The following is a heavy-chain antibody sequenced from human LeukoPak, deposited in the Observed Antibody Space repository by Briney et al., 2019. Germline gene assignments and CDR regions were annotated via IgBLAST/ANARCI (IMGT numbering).Heavy chain of an antibody. CDR2: ISSSSSTI. J-gene: IGHJ6*02. V-gene: IGHV3-48*01. D-gene: IGHD2-2*01. CDR3: ARVVVVPAAHPGDYYYYGMDV. CDR1: GFTFSSYS. Sequence: GGSLRLSCAASGFTFSSYSMNWVRQAPGKGLEWVSYISSSSSTIYYADSVKGRFTISRDNAKNSLYLQMNSLRAEDTAVYYCARVVVVPAAHPGDYYYYGMDVWGQGTTVTVSS.